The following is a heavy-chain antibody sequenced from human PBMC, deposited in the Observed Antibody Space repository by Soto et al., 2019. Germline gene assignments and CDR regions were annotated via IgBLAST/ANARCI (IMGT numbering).Heavy chain of an antibody. CDR3: ASPKIAFYNWFDP. D-gene: IGHD3-3*02. Sequence: SETLCLTCTVSGGSISNSSYHWGLNRQPPGKGLEWIGSIYYSGSTYYNPSLKSRVTISVDTSKNQFSLKLSSVTAADTAVYYCASPKIAFYNWFDPWGQGTLVTVSS. V-gene: IGHV4-39*01. CDR2: IYYSGST. J-gene: IGHJ5*02. CDR1: GGSISNSSYH.